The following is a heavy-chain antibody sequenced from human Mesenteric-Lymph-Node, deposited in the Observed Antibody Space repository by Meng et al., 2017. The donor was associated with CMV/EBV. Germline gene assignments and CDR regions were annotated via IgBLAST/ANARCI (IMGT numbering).Heavy chain of an antibody. D-gene: IGHD2-21*01. Sequence: GESLKISCAASGFTFSCDAMSLVRQAPGKGLELVSTITSGDSTYYADSVKGRFTISRDNSKSTVYLQMHSLRAEDTAVYYCARGTLAPDYWGQGTLVTVSS. CDR3: ARGTLAPDY. V-gene: IGHV3-23*01. J-gene: IGHJ4*02. CDR2: ITSGDST. CDR1: GFTFSCDA.